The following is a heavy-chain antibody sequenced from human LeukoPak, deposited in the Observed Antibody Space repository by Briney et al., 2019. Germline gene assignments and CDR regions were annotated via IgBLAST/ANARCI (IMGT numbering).Heavy chain of an antibody. V-gene: IGHV4-34*01. D-gene: IGHD6-13*01. CDR1: GGSFSGYY. CDR2: INRSGST. J-gene: IGHJ1*01. CDR3: AREGGTKSSSWYRRDKYFQH. Sequence: SETLSLTCAVYGGSFSGYYWSWIRQPPGKGLEWIGEINRSGSTNYNPSLKSRVTISVDTSKNQFSLKLSSVTAADTAVYYCAREGGTKSSSWYRRDKYFQHWGQGTLVTVSS.